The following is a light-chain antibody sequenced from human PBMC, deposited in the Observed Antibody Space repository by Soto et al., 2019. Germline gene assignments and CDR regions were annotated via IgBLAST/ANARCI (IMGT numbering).Light chain of an antibody. J-gene: IGLJ2*01. CDR3: SSYTTSSNLVV. CDR2: EVS. CDR1: SSDVGAYNY. Sequence: QPVLTQPASVSGSPGQSITISCTGTSSDVGAYNYVPWFQQHPGKAPKLMIYEVSNRPSGVSNRFSGSKSGNTASLTISGLRAEDEADYYCSSYTTSSNLVVFGGGTKLTVL. V-gene: IGLV2-14*01.